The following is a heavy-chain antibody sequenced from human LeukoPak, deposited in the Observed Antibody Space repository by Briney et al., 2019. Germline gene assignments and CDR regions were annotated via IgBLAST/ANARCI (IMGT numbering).Heavy chain of an antibody. CDR1: GFISSDYS. CDR3: ARLDIAAAYIDY. V-gene: IGHV3-21*01. J-gene: IGHJ4*02. D-gene: IGHD6-13*01. CDR2: ISSRGTYI. Sequence: GGSLRLSCAASGFISSDYSLNWVRQAPGKGLEWLSSISSRGTYIYFTDSVKGRFTVSRDDAKNSLYLQMNSLRAEDTAVYYCARLDIAAAYIDYWGQGTLVTVSS.